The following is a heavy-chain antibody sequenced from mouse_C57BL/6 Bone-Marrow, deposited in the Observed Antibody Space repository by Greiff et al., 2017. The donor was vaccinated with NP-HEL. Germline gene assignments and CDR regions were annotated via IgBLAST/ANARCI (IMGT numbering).Heavy chain of an antibody. Sequence: EVQRVESGPELVKPGASVKLSCKASGYSFTDYNMNRVKQSNGKSLEWIGVINPNYGTTSYNQKFKGKATLTVDQSSSTAYMQLNSLTSEDSAVYYCARSPYYYGSSPWYFDVWGTGTTVTVSS. CDR2: INPNYGTT. V-gene: IGHV1-39*01. J-gene: IGHJ1*03. D-gene: IGHD1-1*01. CDR3: ARSPYYYGSSPWYFDV. CDR1: GYSFTDYN.